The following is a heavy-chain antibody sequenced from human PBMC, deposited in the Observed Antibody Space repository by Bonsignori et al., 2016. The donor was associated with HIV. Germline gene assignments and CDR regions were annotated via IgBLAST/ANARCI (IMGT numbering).Heavy chain of an antibody. CDR2: IYYSGST. Sequence: SETLSLTCTVSGGSISSSSYYWGWIRQPPGKGLEWIGSIYYSGSTYYNPSLKSRVTISVDTSKNQFSLKLSSVTAADTAVYYCARDGPRYYDFWSGYYFDYWGQGTLVTVSS. J-gene: IGHJ4*02. V-gene: IGHV4-39*07. CDR3: ARDGPRYYDFWSGYYFDY. CDR1: GGSISSSSYY. D-gene: IGHD3-3*01.